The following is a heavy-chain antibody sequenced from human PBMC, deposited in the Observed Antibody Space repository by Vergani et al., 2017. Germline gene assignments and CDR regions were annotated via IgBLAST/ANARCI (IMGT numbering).Heavy chain of an antibody. J-gene: IGHJ4*02. V-gene: IGHV4-39*01. D-gene: IGHD3-22*01. CDR1: GCSISSSSYY. Sequence: QLQLQESGPGLVKPSETLSLTCTVSGCSISSSSYYWGWIRQPPGQGLEWIGSIHYSGSTYYNPSLKSRVTISVDTSKKQFSLKMSSLTAADTAVYYCARLGRRMRTYYYGSSGYYDWDRGTLVTVSS. CDR3: ARLGRRMRTYYYGSSGYYD. CDR2: IHYSGST.